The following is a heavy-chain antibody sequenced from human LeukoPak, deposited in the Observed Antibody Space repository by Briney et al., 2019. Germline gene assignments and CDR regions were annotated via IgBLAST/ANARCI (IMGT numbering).Heavy chain of an antibody. Sequence: SETLSLSCTVSGGSISSGDSYGSWIRQPPGECLEWIGYIYDSGRTYYNPSLKSRAIISVDTSNNQFSLKLSSVTAADTAVYYCASITYGSGSYYVFDYWGQGTLVTVSS. CDR2: IYDSGRT. V-gene: IGHV4-30-4*01. CDR3: ASITYGSGSYYVFDY. J-gene: IGHJ4*02. D-gene: IGHD3-10*01. CDR1: GGSISSGDSY.